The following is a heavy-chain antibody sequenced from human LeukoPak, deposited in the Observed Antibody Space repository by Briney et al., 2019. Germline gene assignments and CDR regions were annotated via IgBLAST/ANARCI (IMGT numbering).Heavy chain of an antibody. CDR2: ISAYNGNT. Sequence: ASVTVSCTASGYTFTSYGISWVRQAPGQGLEWMGWISAYNGNTNYAQKLQGRVTMTTDTSTSTAYMELRSLRSDDTAVYYCARDQTRITDYYDSSGPLRDYWGQGTLVTVSS. CDR3: ARDQTRITDYYDSSGPLRDY. CDR1: GYTFTSYG. D-gene: IGHD3-22*01. V-gene: IGHV1-18*01. J-gene: IGHJ4*02.